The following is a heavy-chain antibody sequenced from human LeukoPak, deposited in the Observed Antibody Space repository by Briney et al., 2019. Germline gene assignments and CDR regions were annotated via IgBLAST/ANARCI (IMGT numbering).Heavy chain of an antibody. D-gene: IGHD5-18*01. CDR3: ARGPGIQLWRFDYYYMDV. V-gene: IGHV1-18*01. J-gene: IGHJ6*03. Sequence: ASVKVSCKASGYTFTSYGISWVRRAPGQGLEWMGWISAYNGNTNYAQKLQGRVTMTTDTSTSTAYMELRSLRSDDTAVYYCARGPGIQLWRFDYYYMDVWGKGTTVTVSS. CDR1: GYTFTSYG. CDR2: ISAYNGNT.